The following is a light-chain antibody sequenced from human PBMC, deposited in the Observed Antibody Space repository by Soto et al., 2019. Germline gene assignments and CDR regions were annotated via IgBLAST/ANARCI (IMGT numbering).Light chain of an antibody. V-gene: IGLV2-8*01. CDR3: SSSAGSNKFVI. J-gene: IGLJ2*01. CDR1: SSDIGGYYS. Sequence: QSALTQPPSASGSPGQSVTISCTGSSSDIGGYYSVSWYQQHPDEAPKLIIYEVNKRPSGVPDRFSGSKSGNTASLTVSGLQAEDEADYYCSSSAGSNKFVIFGGGTKLTVL. CDR2: EVN.